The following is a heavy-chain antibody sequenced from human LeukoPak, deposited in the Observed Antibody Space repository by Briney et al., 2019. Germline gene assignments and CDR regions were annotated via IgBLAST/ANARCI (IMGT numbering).Heavy chain of an antibody. V-gene: IGHV3-23*01. CDR1: GFTFSSYA. D-gene: IGHD5-18*01. Sequence: GGSLRLSYAASGFTFSSYAMSWVRQAPGKGLEWVSAISGTGTSTYYADSVKGRFTISRDNSKNTLFLQMNSLRADDTAVYYCAKFFEDAALIHDWWGQGTLVTVSS. CDR3: AKFFEDAALIHDW. CDR2: ISGTGTST. J-gene: IGHJ4*02.